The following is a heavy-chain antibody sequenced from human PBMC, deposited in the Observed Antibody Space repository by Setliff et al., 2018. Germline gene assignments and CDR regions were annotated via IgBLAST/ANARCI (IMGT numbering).Heavy chain of an antibody. Sequence: SETLSLTCTVSGGSISSYYWSWIRQPPGKGLEWIGYVYYSGSTNYNPSLKSRVTISVDTSKNQFSLKLSSVTAADTGVYYCVRGYGSGSYPYYYGMDVWGQGTTVTVSS. CDR3: VRGYGSGSYPYYYGMDV. CDR1: GGSISSYY. CDR2: VYYSGST. D-gene: IGHD3-10*01. J-gene: IGHJ6*02. V-gene: IGHV4-59*01.